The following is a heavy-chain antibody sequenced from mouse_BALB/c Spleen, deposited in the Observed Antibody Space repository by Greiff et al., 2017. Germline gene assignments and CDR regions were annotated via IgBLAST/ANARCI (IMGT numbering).Heavy chain of an antibody. CDR2: IDPANGNT. J-gene: IGHJ4*01. Sequence: VQLQQSGAELVKPGASVKLSCTASGFYITDSDMHWVKQRPEQGLEWIGRIDPANGNTKYDPKFQGKATITADTSSNTAYLQLSSLTSEDTAVYYCAPDYYCVDAMDYWGQGTSVTVSS. CDR1: GFYITDSD. D-gene: IGHD1-1*01. V-gene: IGHV14-3*02. CDR3: APDYYCVDAMDY.